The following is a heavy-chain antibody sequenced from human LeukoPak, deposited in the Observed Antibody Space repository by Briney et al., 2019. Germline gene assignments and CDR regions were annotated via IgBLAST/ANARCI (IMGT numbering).Heavy chain of an antibody. V-gene: IGHV1-2*02. CDR1: GYTFTGPY. CDR2: INPNSGGT. Sequence: VSVKVSCKASGYTFTGPYMHWGRQAPGQGLEWMGWINPNSGGTNYAQNFQGRVTMTRDTSFSTAYMEVSRLRSDDTAVYYCARMLNGAYDVWGQGTLVTVSS. D-gene: IGHD5-12*01. J-gene: IGHJ4*02. CDR3: ARMLNGAYDV.